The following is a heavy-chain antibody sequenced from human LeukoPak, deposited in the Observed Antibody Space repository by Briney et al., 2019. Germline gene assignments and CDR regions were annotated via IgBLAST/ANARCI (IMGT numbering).Heavy chain of an antibody. V-gene: IGHV4-61*02. CDR1: GDSLASGNYY. J-gene: IGHJ4*02. Sequence: PSQTLSLICTVSGDSLASGNYYWTWIRQPVGKGLEWIGRIYTTGRTNYNPSLKSRVAITIETSKNQFSLKLTSVTAADTAVYYCARDGEMGTIENYFDYWGQGTLVTVSS. CDR3: ARDGEMGTIENYFDY. CDR2: IYTTGRT. D-gene: IGHD5-24*01.